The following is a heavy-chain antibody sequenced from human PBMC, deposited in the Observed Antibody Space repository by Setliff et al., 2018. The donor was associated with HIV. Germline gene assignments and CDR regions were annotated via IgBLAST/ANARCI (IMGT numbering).Heavy chain of an antibody. CDR1: GFTFSDYH. J-gene: IGHJ3*01. Sequence: PGVSLRLSCAASGFTFSDYHMGWIRQAPGKGLEWVSYVSSSSTNFTKYADSVKGRFSISRDNARNSLYLQMNSLRAEDTAVYYCARVDWAFVSDVWGQGTTVTVSS. CDR3: ARVDWAFVSDV. CDR2: VSSSSTNFT. V-gene: IGHV3-11*06. D-gene: IGHD3-9*01.